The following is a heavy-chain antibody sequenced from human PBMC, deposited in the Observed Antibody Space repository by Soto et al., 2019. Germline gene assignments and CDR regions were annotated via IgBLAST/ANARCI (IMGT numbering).Heavy chain of an antibody. CDR2: ISGRGSPI. Sequence: RGSLRLSCAASGFTSFSYYSMNWVRQAPGKGLEWVSFISGRGSPIYYADSVRGRFTISRDNAKNSLSLEMNSLRVEDTAVYYCARVRGHSYGYVDYWGQGTLVTVSS. CDR3: ARVRGHSYGYVDY. CDR1: GFTSFSYYS. D-gene: IGHD5-18*01. V-gene: IGHV3-48*01. J-gene: IGHJ4*02.